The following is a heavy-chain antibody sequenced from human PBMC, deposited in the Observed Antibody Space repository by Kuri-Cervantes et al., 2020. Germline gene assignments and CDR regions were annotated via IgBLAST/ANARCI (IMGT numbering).Heavy chain of an antibody. CDR3: AREGGYNNGYLKTHH. CDR1: GGSVSSGSYY. D-gene: IGHD5-18*01. Sequence: SETLSLTCTVSGGSVSSGSYYWSWIRQPPGKGLEWIGYIYYSGSTNYNPSLKSRVTISVDTSKNQFSLKLSSVTAADTAVYYCAREGGYNNGYLKTHHWGQGTLVTVSS. CDR2: IYYSGST. J-gene: IGHJ1*01. V-gene: IGHV4-61*01.